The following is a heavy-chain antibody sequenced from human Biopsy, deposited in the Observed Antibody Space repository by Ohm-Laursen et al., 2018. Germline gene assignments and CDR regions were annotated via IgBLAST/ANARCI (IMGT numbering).Heavy chain of an antibody. CDR2: IYYSGST. CDR1: GGSIGSFF. Sequence: GTLSLTCTVSGGSIGSFFWSWIRQPPGKGLVWIGYIYYSGSTNYNPSLRSRVTISVDRSKNQFSLELSSVTAADTAVYYCARGGAGAPSIDYFDYWGQGALVTVSS. J-gene: IGHJ4*02. V-gene: IGHV4-59*01. CDR3: ARGGAGAPSIDYFDY. D-gene: IGHD1-26*01.